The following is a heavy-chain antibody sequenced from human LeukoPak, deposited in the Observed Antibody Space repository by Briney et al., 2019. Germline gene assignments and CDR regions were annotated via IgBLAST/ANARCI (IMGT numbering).Heavy chain of an antibody. CDR2: TYYRSKWYH. V-gene: IGHV6-1*01. Sequence: SQTLSLTCAISGDSVSTYNAAWTWIRQSPSRGLEWLGRTYYRSKWYHDYAISVKSRITINPDTSKNQFSLHLDSLTPDDTAVYYCAREGSHCFDYWGQGTLITVSS. D-gene: IGHD6-13*01. J-gene: IGHJ4*02. CDR3: AREGSHCFDY. CDR1: GDSVSTYNAA.